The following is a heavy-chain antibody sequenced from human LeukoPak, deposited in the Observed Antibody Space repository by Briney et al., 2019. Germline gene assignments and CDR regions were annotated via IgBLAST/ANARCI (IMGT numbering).Heavy chain of an antibody. J-gene: IGHJ6*02. CDR1: GFTFSSYA. CDR2: ISYDGSNK. V-gene: IGHV3-30*04. Sequence: PGRSLSLSCAASGFTFSSYAMHWVRQAPGKGLEWVAVISYDGSNKHYADSVKGLFTISRDNSKNTLYLQMNSLRAEDTAVYYCARVKTSIYGMDVWGQGTTVTVSS. CDR3: ARVKTSIYGMDV. D-gene: IGHD2-2*01.